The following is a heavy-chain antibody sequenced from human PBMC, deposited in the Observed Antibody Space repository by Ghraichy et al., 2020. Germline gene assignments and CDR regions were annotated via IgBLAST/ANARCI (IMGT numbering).Heavy chain of an antibody. CDR1: GFTFSSYG. J-gene: IGHJ4*02. V-gene: IGHV3-30*18. D-gene: IGHD6-13*01. CDR3: AKVSAAPHFDY. Sequence: GGSLRLSCAASGFTFSSYGMHWVRQAPGKGLEWVAVISYDGSNKYYADSVKGRFTISRDNSKNTLYLQMNSLRAEDTAVYYCAKVSAAPHFDYWGQGTLVTVSS. CDR2: ISYDGSNK.